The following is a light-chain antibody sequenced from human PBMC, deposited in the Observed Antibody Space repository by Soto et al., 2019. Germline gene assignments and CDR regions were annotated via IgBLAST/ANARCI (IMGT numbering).Light chain of an antibody. CDR2: GAS. Sequence: EIVLTQSPGTLSLSPGKRATLSCRASQSISSSYLAWYQQRPGQAPRLLIYGASSRATGIPDRFSGSGSGTEFTLTISRLEPEDFAVYYCQQYNNWPPNTFGQGTKLEIK. V-gene: IGKV3-20*01. CDR1: QSISSSY. CDR3: QQYNNWPPNT. J-gene: IGKJ2*01.